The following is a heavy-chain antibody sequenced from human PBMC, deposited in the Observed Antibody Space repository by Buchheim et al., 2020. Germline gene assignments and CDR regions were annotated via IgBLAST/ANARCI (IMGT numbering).Heavy chain of an antibody. J-gene: IGHJ4*02. V-gene: IGHV3-48*03. CDR1: GFTFSSYE. CDR3: GRVHRYFDSGTYDPYFFDI. CDR2: MSGGGGVI. Sequence: EVQLVESGGGLVQPGGSLRLSCAASGFTFSSYEMSWVRQAPGEGLEWISYMSGGGGVIYYADSVKGRFTTSRDNVKNSLSLLINGLRTEDTAVFFCGRVHRYFDSGTYDPYFFDIWGRGTL. D-gene: IGHD3-10*01.